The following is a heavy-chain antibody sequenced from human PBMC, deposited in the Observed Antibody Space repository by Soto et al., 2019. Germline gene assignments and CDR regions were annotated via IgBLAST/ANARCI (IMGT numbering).Heavy chain of an antibody. D-gene: IGHD1-7*01. J-gene: IGHJ5*02. Sequence: PSETLSLTCTVSGGSISSYYWSWIRQPPGKGLEWIGYIYYSGSTNYNPSIKSRVTISVDTSKNQFSLKLSSVTAADTAVYYCARRVITGTLYWFDPWGQGTLVTVSS. CDR1: GGSISSYY. CDR2: IYYSGST. CDR3: ARRVITGTLYWFDP. V-gene: IGHV4-59*08.